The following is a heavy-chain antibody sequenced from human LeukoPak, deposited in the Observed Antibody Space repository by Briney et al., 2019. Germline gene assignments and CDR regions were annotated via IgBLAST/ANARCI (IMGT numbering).Heavy chain of an antibody. CDR3: ARDLASPPYNWFDP. CDR2: IHGGGST. V-gene: IGHV4-4*07. Sequence: SETLSLTCTVSGASINNYYWSWIRQPAGKGLEWIGRIHGGGSTNYNPSLKSRVTVSIDTSKNQFSLKLSSMTAADMAVYYCARDLASPPYNWFDPWGQGTLVTVSS. CDR1: GASINNYY. D-gene: IGHD3-3*02. J-gene: IGHJ5*02.